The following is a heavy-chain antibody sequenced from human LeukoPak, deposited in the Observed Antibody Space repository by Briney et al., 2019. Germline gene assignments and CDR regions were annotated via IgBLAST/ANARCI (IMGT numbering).Heavy chain of an antibody. CDR3: ARDRDYVWGSYRSYGMDV. V-gene: IGHV1-2*02. CDR1: GYTFTSYD. J-gene: IGHJ6*02. Sequence: GASVKVSCKASGYTFTSYDINWVRQATGQGLEWMGWMNPNSGGTNYAQKFQGRVTMTRDTSISTAYMELSRLRSDDTAVYYCARDRDYVWGSYRSYGMDVWGQGTTVTVSS. D-gene: IGHD3-16*02. CDR2: MNPNSGGT.